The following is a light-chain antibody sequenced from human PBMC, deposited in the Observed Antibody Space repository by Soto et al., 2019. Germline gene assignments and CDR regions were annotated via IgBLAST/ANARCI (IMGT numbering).Light chain of an antibody. CDR1: QSVGSNY. CDR3: QRYFGLPWT. Sequence: EIVLTQSPGTLSLSPGERATLSCRASQSVGSNYLAWYQQKPGQAPRLLIYGASSRATGIPDRFSGGGSGTDFTLTISSLQAEDVAVYYCQRYFGLPWTFGQGTKVDIK. J-gene: IGKJ1*01. CDR2: GAS. V-gene: IGKV3-20*01.